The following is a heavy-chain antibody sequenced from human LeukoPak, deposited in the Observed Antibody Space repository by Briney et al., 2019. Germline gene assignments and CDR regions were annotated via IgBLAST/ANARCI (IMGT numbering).Heavy chain of an antibody. CDR2: ISAGGGNT. Sequence: GGSLRLSCEASGFTFNNYAMSWLRQAPGKGLEWVSAISAGGGNTYYADSVKGRFTISRDNAKNSLYLQMNSLRAEDTAVYYCARVRRNAMDVWGQGTTVTVSS. CDR3: ARVRRNAMDV. V-gene: IGHV3-23*01. CDR1: GFTFNNYA. J-gene: IGHJ6*02.